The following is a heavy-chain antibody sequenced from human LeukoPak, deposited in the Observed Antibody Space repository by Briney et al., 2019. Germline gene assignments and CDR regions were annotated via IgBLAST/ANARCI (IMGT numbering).Heavy chain of an antibody. Sequence: ASVKVSCKASGYTFTGYYMHWVRQAPGQGLEWMGWISAYSGNPKYAQKFQGRVTMTTDTSTSTAYLELRSLRSDDTAVYYCARATSLSGHPYYFDDWGQGTLVTVSS. CDR2: ISAYSGNP. CDR3: ARATSLSGHPYYFDD. V-gene: IGHV1-18*04. J-gene: IGHJ4*02. D-gene: IGHD3-9*01. CDR1: GYTFTGYY.